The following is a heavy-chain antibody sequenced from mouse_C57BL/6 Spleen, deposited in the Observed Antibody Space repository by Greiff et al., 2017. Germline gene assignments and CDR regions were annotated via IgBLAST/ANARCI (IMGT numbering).Heavy chain of an antibody. CDR3: ARGKTGTNDY. CDR1: GYTFTSYW. Sequence: VQLQQPGAELVMPGASVKLSCKASGYTFTSYWMHWVKQRPGQGLEWIGEIDPSDSYTNYNQKFKGKSTLTVDKSSSTAYMQLSSLTSEDSAVYYCARGKTGTNDYWGQGTTLTVSS. CDR2: IDPSDSYT. V-gene: IGHV1-69*01. J-gene: IGHJ2*01. D-gene: IGHD4-1*01.